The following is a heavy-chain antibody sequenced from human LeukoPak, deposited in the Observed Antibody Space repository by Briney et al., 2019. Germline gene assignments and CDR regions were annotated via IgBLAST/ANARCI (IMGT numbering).Heavy chain of an antibody. J-gene: IGHJ3*02. Sequence: GGSLRLSCAASGFTFSSYAMHWVRQAPGKGLEYVSAISSNGGSTYYANSVKGRFTISRDNSKNSLYLQMNSLRAEDTAVYYCARGTAAFDIWGQGTMVTVSS. CDR2: ISSNGGST. D-gene: IGHD2-21*02. CDR3: ARGTAAFDI. V-gene: IGHV3-64*01. CDR1: GFTFSSYA.